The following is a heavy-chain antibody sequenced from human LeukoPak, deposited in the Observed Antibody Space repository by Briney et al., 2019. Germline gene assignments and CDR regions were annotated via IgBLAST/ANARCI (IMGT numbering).Heavy chain of an antibody. CDR1: GFTFSSYG. D-gene: IGHD6-19*01. V-gene: IGHV3-30*18. Sequence: PGGSLRLSCAASGFTFSSYGMHWVRQAPGKGLEWVAVISYDGSNKYYADSVKGRFTISRDNSKNTLYLQMNSLRAEDTAVYYWGKDREYSSGWSLGYRGHGDLVTVS. CDR2: ISYDGSNK. J-gene: IGHJ4*01. CDR3: GKDREYSSGWSLGY.